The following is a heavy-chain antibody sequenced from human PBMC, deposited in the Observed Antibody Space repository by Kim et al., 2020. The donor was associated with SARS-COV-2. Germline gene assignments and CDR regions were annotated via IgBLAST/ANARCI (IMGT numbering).Heavy chain of an antibody. CDR1: GYTFTSYY. J-gene: IGHJ1*01. D-gene: IGHD6-13*01. Sequence: ASVKVSCKASGYTFTSYYMHWVRQAPGQGLEWMGIINPSGGSTSYAQKFQGRVTMTRDTSTSTVYMELSSLRSEDTAVYYCARAARAAAGIRAEYFQHWGQGTLVTVSS. CDR3: ARAARAAAGIRAEYFQH. CDR2: INPSGGST. V-gene: IGHV1-46*01.